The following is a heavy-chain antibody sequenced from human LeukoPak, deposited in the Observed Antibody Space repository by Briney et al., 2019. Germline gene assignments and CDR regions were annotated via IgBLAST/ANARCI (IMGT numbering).Heavy chain of an antibody. CDR3: ARGWSTDSSGYAHLDAFDI. Sequence: GGSLRLSCAASGFTFDDYAMHWVRQAPGKGLEWVSGISWNSGSIGYADSVKGRFTISRDNSKNTLYLQMNSLRAEDTAVYYCARGWSTDSSGYAHLDAFDIWGQGTMVTVSS. CDR2: ISWNSGSI. J-gene: IGHJ3*02. CDR1: GFTFDDYA. D-gene: IGHD3-22*01. V-gene: IGHV3-9*01.